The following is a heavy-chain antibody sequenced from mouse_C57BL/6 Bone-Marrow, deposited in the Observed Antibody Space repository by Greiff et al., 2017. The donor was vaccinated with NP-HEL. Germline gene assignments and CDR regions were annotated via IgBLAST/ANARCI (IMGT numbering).Heavy chain of an antibody. CDR3: SRRGVYFDY. CDR2: ISGGGGNN. CDR1: GFTFSSYT. Sequence: EVQLVESGGGLVKPGGSLKLSCAASGFTFSSYTMSWVRQTPEKRLEWVATISGGGGNNYYPDSVKGRFTISRDNDKNTLYLQMSSLRSEDTALYYCSRRGVYFDYWGQGTTLTVSS. V-gene: IGHV5-9*01. J-gene: IGHJ2*01.